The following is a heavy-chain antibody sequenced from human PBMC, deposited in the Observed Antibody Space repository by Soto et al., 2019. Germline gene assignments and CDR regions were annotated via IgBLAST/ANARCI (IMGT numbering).Heavy chain of an antibody. D-gene: IGHD3-22*01. Sequence: EVPLVESGGGLVQPGGSLRLSCSASGFTFNNYWMYWVRQAPGKGLVWVSRINSDESRTIYADSVKGRFTISRDNAKNTLYLQMNSLRAEDTAVYYCARPYTYYYDSSGYSSLYYFDYWGQGTLVTVSS. CDR2: INSDESRT. J-gene: IGHJ4*02. CDR1: GFTFNNYW. V-gene: IGHV3-74*01. CDR3: ARPYTYYYDSSGYSSLYYFDY.